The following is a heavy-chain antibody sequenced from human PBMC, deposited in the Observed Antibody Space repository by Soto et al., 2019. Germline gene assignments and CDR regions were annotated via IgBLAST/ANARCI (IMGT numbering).Heavy chain of an antibody. V-gene: IGHV4-30-2*01. J-gene: IGHJ4*02. CDR2: IYQSGST. CDR1: GGSISSGDYA. CDR3: ARSYSGGDAYFDY. D-gene: IGHD2-21*02. Sequence: PSETLSLTCAVSGGSISSGDYAWAWIRQPPGKGLEWVGYIYQSGSTYYNQSLKSRFTIAADRSKNQFSLNLASVTAADTAVYYCARSYSGGDAYFDYWGQGTVVTVSS.